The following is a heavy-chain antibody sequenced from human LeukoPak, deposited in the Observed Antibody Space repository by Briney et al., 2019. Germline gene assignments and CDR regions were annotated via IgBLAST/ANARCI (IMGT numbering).Heavy chain of an antibody. CDR2: IGQGGSHV. CDR1: GFAFSTNW. Sequence: GGSLRLSCVASGFAFSTNWMNWVRQAPGEGLEWVANIGQGGSHVNYADSVKGRFSISRDNARNSLFLQLNNLRAEDTAVYYCASSYSKHWGQGTLVTVSS. CDR3: ASSYSKH. J-gene: IGHJ1*01. D-gene: IGHD2-15*01. V-gene: IGHV3-7*01.